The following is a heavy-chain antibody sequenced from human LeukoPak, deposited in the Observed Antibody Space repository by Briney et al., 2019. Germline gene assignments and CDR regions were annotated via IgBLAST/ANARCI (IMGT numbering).Heavy chain of an antibody. Sequence: ASVKVSCKASGYTFTSYGISWVRQAPGQGLEWMGWISAYNGNTNYAQKLQGRVTMTTDTSTSTAYMELRSLRSDDTAVYYCARGGVPVPYCSSTSCLDAFDIWGQGTMVTVSS. CDR1: GYTFTSYG. D-gene: IGHD2-2*01. J-gene: IGHJ3*02. CDR2: ISAYNGNT. CDR3: ARGGVPVPYCSSTSCLDAFDI. V-gene: IGHV1-18*01.